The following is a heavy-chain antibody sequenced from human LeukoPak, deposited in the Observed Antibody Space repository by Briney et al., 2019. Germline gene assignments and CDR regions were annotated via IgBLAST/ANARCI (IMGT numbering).Heavy chain of an antibody. CDR3: ARSFSTVVRGDWFDP. CDR1: GGSFSGYY. CDR2: INHSAST. V-gene: IGHV4-34*01. Sequence: PSETLSLTCAVYGGSFSGYYWSWIRQPPGKGLEWIGEINHSASTNYNPSLKSRVTISVDTSKNQFSLKLSSVTAADTAVYYCARSFSTVVRGDWFDPWGQGTLVTVSS. J-gene: IGHJ5*02. D-gene: IGHD4-23*01.